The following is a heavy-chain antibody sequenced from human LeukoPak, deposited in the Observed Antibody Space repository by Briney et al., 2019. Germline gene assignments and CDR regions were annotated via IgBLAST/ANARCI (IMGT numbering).Heavy chain of an antibody. V-gene: IGHV3-11*01. CDR3: ARLRDSTDYYMDV. J-gene: IGHJ6*03. CDR1: GFTFSDYY. Sequence: GGSLRLSCAASGFTFSDYYMGWIRQAPGKGLEWVSYITHSGSSKFYADSVKGRFTISRDNAKNSLNLQMNSLRAEDTAVYYRARLRDSTDYYMDVWGKGTTVTMSS. D-gene: IGHD2-2*01. CDR2: ITHSGSSK.